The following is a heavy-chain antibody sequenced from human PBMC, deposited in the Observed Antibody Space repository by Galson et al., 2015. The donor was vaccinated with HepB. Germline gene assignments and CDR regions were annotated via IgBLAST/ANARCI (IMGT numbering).Heavy chain of an antibody. CDR2: VDPSDSYT. CDR1: GYSFTSYW. Sequence: QSGAEVKKPGESLRISCKASGYSFTSYWITWVRQLPGKGLEWMGRVDPSDSYTNYSPSFQGHVTISVDKSISTAHLQWSSLKASDTAMYYCVRLATLREADVWGQGTTVTVSS. V-gene: IGHV5-10-1*01. J-gene: IGHJ6*02. CDR3: VRLATLREADV.